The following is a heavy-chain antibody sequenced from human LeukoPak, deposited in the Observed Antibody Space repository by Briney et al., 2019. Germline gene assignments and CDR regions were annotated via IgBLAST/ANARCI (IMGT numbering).Heavy chain of an antibody. Sequence: GGSLRLSCAGSGFTFSNYALIWVRQAPGRGLEWVSAIKGSGSFTKYADSVTGRFTISRDNSKNMLYLQMSSLTADDTAIYYCARDPNGDYIGAFDFGGQGTMVTVSS. D-gene: IGHD4-17*01. J-gene: IGHJ3*01. CDR2: IKGSGSFT. V-gene: IGHV3-23*01. CDR3: ARDPNGDYIGAFDF. CDR1: GFTFSNYA.